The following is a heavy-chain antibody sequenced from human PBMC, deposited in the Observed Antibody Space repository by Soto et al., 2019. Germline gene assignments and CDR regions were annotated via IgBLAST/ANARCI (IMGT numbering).Heavy chain of an antibody. CDR3: ATHPTFSGWEYYFDY. V-gene: IGHV4-39*01. Sequence: QLQLQESGPGLVKPSETLSVTCTVSGDSVSSSHYYWGWIRLPPGKGLEWIGSVYYSGSTYYNPSLKSRVTLSVDTSKNQFSLKLSSVTTADAAIYYCATHPTFSGWEYYFDYWGQGTQVTVSS. D-gene: IGHD6-19*01. J-gene: IGHJ4*02. CDR1: GDSVSSSHYY. CDR2: VYYSGST.